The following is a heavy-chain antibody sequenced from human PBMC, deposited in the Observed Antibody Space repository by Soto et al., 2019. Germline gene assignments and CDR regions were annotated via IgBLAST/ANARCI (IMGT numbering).Heavy chain of an antibody. CDR1: GGSISSGGYY. D-gene: IGHD2-15*01. J-gene: IGHJ4*02. Sequence: SETLSLTCTVSGGSISSGGYYWSWIRQHPGKGLEWIGYIYYSGSTYYNPSLKSRVTISVDTSKNQSSLKLSSVTAADTAVYYCARGYSYSCDYWGQGTLVTVSS. CDR2: IYYSGST. V-gene: IGHV4-31*03. CDR3: ARGYSYSCDY.